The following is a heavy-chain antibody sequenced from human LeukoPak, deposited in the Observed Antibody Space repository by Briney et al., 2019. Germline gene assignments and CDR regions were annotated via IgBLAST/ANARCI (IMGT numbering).Heavy chain of an antibody. CDR1: GFTFSTYW. V-gene: IGHV3-7*01. CDR2: INQDGSAT. J-gene: IGHJ6*01. Sequence: GGSLRLSCAASGFTFSTYWMSWVRQAPGKGPDWVGNINQDGSATYYVDSVRGRFIISRDNARSALFLQLSSLRVEDTAVYYCAIGAGETNGMGVWGQGTTVTVST. D-gene: IGHD3-16*01. CDR3: AIGAGETNGMGV.